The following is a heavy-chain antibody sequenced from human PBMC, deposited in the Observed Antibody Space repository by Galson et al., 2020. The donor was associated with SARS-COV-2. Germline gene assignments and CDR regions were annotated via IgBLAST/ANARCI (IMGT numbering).Heavy chain of an antibody. D-gene: IGHD2-15*01. CDR3: AREVVVIVATNWFDH. CDR2: IYSTGST. Sequence: SETLSLTCTVSGGSISSTTFKWGWIRQPPGKGLEWIGSIYSTGSTHSNPSLKSRVTISRDTSKNQISLRLSSVTAADTAVYYCAREVVVIVATNWFDHWGQGTLVTVSS. J-gene: IGHJ5*02. V-gene: IGHV4-39*02. CDR1: GGSISSTTFK.